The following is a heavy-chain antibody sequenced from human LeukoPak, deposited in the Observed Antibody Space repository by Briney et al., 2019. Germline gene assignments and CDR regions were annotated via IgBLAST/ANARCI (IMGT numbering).Heavy chain of an antibody. CDR1: GLTFSTSG. J-gene: IGHJ4*02. D-gene: IGHD1-14*01. Sequence: GGSLRLSCTTSGLTFSTSGFNWVRQAPGKGLEWVASIGPTGFDRYHADSIKGRFTISIDNANNFLYLQMDSLRAGDTAVYYCATETNGRHYDYWGQGTLLTVSS. CDR3: ATETNGRHYDY. CDR2: IGPTGFDR. V-gene: IGHV3-21*06.